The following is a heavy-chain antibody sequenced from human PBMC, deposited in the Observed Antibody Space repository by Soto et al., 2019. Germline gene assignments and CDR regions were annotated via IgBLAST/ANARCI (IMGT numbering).Heavy chain of an antibody. Sequence: PGGSLRLSCAASGFTFSSYGMHWVRQAPGTGLEWLAVISYDGSNEYYADSVKGRFTISRDNSKNTLYLQMNSLRAEDTAVYYCAKSNSGSSHGYFDYWGQGTLVTVSS. CDR1: GFTFSSYG. CDR2: ISYDGSNE. J-gene: IGHJ4*02. D-gene: IGHD1-26*01. V-gene: IGHV3-30*18. CDR3: AKSNSGSSHGYFDY.